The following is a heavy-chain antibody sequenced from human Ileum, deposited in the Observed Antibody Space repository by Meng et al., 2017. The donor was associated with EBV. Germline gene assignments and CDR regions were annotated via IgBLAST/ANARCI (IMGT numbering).Heavy chain of an antibody. D-gene: IGHD5-24*01. J-gene: IGHJ4*02. Sequence: LRVQRWGPGLVAPPETCSLAGPSTTRSISINNYFWGGIRQPPAKGLGGIGSIYFRGSIISTPSLKSPVTISADTSKIQFSLKLSSVTAADAAVYYCAREEMSTIFDWGQGTLVTVSS. V-gene: IGHV4-39*02. CDR3: AREEMSTIFD. CDR2: IYFRGSI. CDR1: TRSISINNYF.